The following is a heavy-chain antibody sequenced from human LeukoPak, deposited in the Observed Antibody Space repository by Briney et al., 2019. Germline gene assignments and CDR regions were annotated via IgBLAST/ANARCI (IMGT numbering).Heavy chain of an antibody. J-gene: IGHJ4*02. CDR2: IYSGGST. CDR3: ARISLGIAVAGAVDY. V-gene: IGHV3-53*01. Sequence: GGSLRLSCAASGFTVSSNYMSWVPQAPGKGLEWVSVIYSGGSTYYADSVKGRFTISRDNSKNTLYLQMNSLRAEDTAVYYCARISLGIAVAGAVDYWGQGTLVTVSS. D-gene: IGHD6-19*01. CDR1: GFTVSSNY.